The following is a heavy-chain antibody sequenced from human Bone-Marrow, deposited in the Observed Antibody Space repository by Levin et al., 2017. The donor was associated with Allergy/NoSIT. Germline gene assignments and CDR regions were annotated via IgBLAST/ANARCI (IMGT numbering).Heavy chain of an antibody. V-gene: IGHV1-18*01. CDR2: ISAYNGNT. J-gene: IGHJ4*02. CDR3: ARNDFWSGYYTNGRFDY. Sequence: PGASVKVSCKASGYTFTSYGISWVRQAPGQGLEWMGWISAYNGNTNYAQKLQGRVTMTTDTSTSTAYMELRSLRSDDTAVYYCARNDFWSGYYTNGRFDYWGQGTLVTVSS. D-gene: IGHD3-3*01. CDR1: GYTFTSYG.